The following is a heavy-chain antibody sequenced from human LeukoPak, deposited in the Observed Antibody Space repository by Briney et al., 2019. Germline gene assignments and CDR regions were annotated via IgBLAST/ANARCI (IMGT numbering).Heavy chain of an antibody. Sequence: APVKVSCKASGYTFTGYYMHWVRQAPGQGLEWMGWINPNSGGTNYAQKFQGRVTMTRDTSISTAYMELSRLRSDDTAVYYCARKTSRLGSGGWFDPWGQGALVTVSS. V-gene: IGHV1-2*02. CDR3: ARKTSRLGSGGWFDP. CDR2: INPNSGGT. J-gene: IGHJ5*02. D-gene: IGHD6-19*01. CDR1: GYTFTGYY.